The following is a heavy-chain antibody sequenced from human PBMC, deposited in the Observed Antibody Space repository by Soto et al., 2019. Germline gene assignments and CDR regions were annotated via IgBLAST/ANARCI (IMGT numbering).Heavy chain of an antibody. CDR3: ARISDYYGSGSQLRPFYD. CDR1: GFSLSTSGMC. CDR2: IDWDDDK. Sequence: ASGPTGEPTQTLTLTCTFSGFSLSTSGMCVSWIRQPPGKALEWLALIDWDDDKYYSTSLKTRLTISKDTSKNQVVLTMTNMDPVDTATYYCARISDYYGSGSQLRPFYDWGQGTLVTVSS. J-gene: IGHJ4*02. V-gene: IGHV2-70*01. D-gene: IGHD3-10*01.